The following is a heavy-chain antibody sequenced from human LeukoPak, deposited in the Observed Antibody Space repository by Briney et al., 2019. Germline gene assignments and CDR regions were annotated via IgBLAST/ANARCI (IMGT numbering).Heavy chain of an antibody. CDR2: ISSSGSTI. D-gene: IGHD7-27*01. V-gene: IGHV3-11*04. CDR1: GFTFSDYY. CDR3: ALANWGSPIDY. Sequence: PGGSLRLSCAASGFTFSDYYMSWIRQAPGKGLEWVSYISSSGSTIYYADSVKGRFTISRDNAKNSLHLQMNSLRAEDTAVYFCALANWGSPIDYWGQGTLVTVSS. J-gene: IGHJ4*02.